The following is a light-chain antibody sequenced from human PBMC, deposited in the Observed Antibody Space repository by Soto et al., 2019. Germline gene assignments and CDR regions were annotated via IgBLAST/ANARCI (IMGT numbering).Light chain of an antibody. CDR2: GAS. CDR3: QQYNSWPLT. V-gene: IGKV3-15*01. Sequence: EVVITQSPATLSVSPGERATLSCRASQSVYSNLAWYQQKPGQAPRLLIYGASTRVTGTPARFSGSGSGTDFTLTISSLQSEDFAIYSCQQYNSWPLTFGQGSKVDI. J-gene: IGKJ1*01. CDR1: QSVYSN.